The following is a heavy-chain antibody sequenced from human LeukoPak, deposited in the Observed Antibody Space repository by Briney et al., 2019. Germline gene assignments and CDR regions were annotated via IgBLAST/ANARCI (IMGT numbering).Heavy chain of an antibody. D-gene: IGHD6-13*01. V-gene: IGHV3-21*04. CDR2: ISSSSSYI. J-gene: IGHJ4*02. CDR3: AKSYSSWYSLFDY. CDR1: GFTFSSYS. Sequence: GGSLRLSCAASGFTFSSYSMNWVRQAPGKGLEWVSSISSSSSYIYYADSVKGRFTISRDNSKNTLYLQMNSLRAEDTAVYYCAKSYSSWYSLFDYWGQGTLVTVSS.